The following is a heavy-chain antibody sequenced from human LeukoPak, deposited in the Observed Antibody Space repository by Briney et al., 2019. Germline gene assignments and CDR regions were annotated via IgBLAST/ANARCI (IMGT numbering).Heavy chain of an antibody. CDR2: IKRDGSEE. J-gene: IGHJ4*02. CDR3: ARFAIEPTMRAVDY. V-gene: IGHV3-7*01. Sequence: GWSLRLSCAASEFTFSSDWMSWVGQAPGKGLEWVANIKRDGSEEYYVDSVKGRFTISRDNAKKSLYLQMDSLRVEDTGESFCARFAIEPTMRAVDYWGQGTLVTVSS. CDR1: EFTFSSDW. D-gene: IGHD5-12*01.